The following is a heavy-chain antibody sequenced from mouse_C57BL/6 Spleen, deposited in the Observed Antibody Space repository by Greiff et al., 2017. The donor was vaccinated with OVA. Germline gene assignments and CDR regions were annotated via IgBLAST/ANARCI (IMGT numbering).Heavy chain of an antibody. J-gene: IGHJ1*03. Sequence: VQLQQSGAELVRPGASVTLSCKASGYTFTDYEMHWVKQTPVHGLEWIGAIDPETGGTAYNQKFKGKAILTADKSSSTAYMELRSLTSEDSAVDYCTRSPSLYFDVWGTGTTVTVSS. D-gene: IGHD6-2*01. CDR1: GYTFTDYE. V-gene: IGHV1-15*01. CDR3: TRSPSLYFDV. CDR2: IDPETGGT.